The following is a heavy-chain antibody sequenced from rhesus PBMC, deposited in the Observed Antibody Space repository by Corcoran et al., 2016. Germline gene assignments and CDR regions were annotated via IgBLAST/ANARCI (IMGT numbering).Heavy chain of an antibody. Sequence: EVQLVESGGGLVQPGGSLRLSCAASGFTFSSYAMQRVHQATGKGMEWVSGIGLDGDTYYADAVKGRFTISRDNDTKSLYLQMNSLRAEDTAVYYCARGGYEYGNYVNYWGQGVLVTVSS. CDR3: ARGGYEYGNYVNY. CDR1: GFTFSSYA. CDR2: IGLDGDT. D-gene: IGHD4-23*01. J-gene: IGHJ4*01. V-gene: IGHV3-72*01.